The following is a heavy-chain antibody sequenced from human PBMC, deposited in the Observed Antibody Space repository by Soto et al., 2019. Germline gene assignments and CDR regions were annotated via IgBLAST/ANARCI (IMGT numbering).Heavy chain of an antibody. CDR2: INHSGST. CDR1: GGSFSGYY. CDR3: ARYYYGSGRYTRAFDI. D-gene: IGHD3-10*01. Sequence: QVQLQQWGAGLLKPSETLSLTCAVYGGSFSGYYWSWIRQPPGKGLEWIGEINHSGSTNYNPSLMSGVTISVVTSQNQLSLKLSSVTAADTAVYYCARYYYGSGRYTRAFDIWGQGTMVTVSS. V-gene: IGHV4-34*01. J-gene: IGHJ3*02.